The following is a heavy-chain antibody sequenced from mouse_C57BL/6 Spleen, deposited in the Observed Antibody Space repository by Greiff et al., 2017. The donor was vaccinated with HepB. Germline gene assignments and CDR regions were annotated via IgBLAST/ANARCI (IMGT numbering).Heavy chain of an antibody. CDR1: GYTFTSYW. CDR3: AKDYGSRDWYFDV. CDR2: IDPSDSYT. D-gene: IGHD1-1*01. J-gene: IGHJ1*03. V-gene: IGHV1-59*01. Sequence: QVHVKQSGAELVRPGTSVKLSCKASGYTFTSYWMHWVKQRPGQGLEWIGVIDPSDSYTNYNQKFKGKATLTVDTSSSTAYMQLSSLTSEDSAVYYCAKDYGSRDWYFDVWGTGTTVTVSS.